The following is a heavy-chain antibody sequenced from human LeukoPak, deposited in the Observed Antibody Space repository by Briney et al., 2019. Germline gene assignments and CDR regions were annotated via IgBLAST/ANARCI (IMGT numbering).Heavy chain of an antibody. Sequence: GGSLRLSCAPSGFTFDDYAMHSVRQAPGKGLEWVSGISWNSGSIGYADSVKGRFTISRDNAKNSLYLQMNSLRAEDTALYYCAKETAAKYYYYYYGMDGWGQGTTVTVS. D-gene: IGHD6-25*01. CDR3: AKETAAKYYYYYYGMDG. CDR2: ISWNSGSI. CDR1: GFTFDDYA. J-gene: IGHJ6*02. V-gene: IGHV3-9*01.